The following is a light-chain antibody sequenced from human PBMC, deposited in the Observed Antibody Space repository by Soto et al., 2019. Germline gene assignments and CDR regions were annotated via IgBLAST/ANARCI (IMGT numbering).Light chain of an antibody. J-gene: IGKJ2*01. CDR2: DAS. CDR1: QSVRSY. Sequence: EIVLTQSPATLSLSPGERATLSCRASQSVRSYLAWYQQKPGQAPRLLIYDASNRATGIPARFSGSGSGTDFTLTISRLEPEDFAVYSCQQRSNWPMYTFGQGTKLEIK. V-gene: IGKV3-11*01. CDR3: QQRSNWPMYT.